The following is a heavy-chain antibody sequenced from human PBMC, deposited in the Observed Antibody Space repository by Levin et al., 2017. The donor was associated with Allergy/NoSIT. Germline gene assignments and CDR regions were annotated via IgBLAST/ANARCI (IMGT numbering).Heavy chain of an antibody. J-gene: IGHJ4*02. V-gene: IGHV3-15*01. CDR3: TILLRPRDY. D-gene: IGHD3-22*01. CDR2: IKSKSDGETK. Sequence: PGESLKISCATSGFTFASPWINWIRQAPGKGLEWVAHIKSKSDGETKDYGAAVKGRFSVSRDDSKKILYLQMNSLKIEDTGVYYCTILLRPRDYWGQGTLVTVSS. CDR1: GFTFASPW.